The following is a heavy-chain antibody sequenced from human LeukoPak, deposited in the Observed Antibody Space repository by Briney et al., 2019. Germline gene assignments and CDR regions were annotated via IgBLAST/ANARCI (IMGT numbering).Heavy chain of an antibody. D-gene: IGHD2-2*01. CDR1: GYTFTGYY. V-gene: IGHV1-2*06. CDR3: ARDSRVSGDY. J-gene: IGHJ4*02. CDR2: IDPNGGGT. Sequence: ASVKVSCKTSGYTFTGYYMHWVRQAPGQGLEWLGRIDPNGGGTSYAHNFQGRVTMTRDTSISTAYMDLSSLRSDDTAVYYCARDSRVSGDYWGQGTLVTVSS.